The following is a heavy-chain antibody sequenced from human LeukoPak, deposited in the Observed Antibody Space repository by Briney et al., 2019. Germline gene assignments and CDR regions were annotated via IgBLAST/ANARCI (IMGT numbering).Heavy chain of an antibody. V-gene: IGHV4-39*01. D-gene: IGHD5-12*01. CDR3: ARHSDQARIFDY. CDR2: IYYSGST. CDR1: GGSISSGSYY. Sequence: SETLSLTCTVSGGSISSGSYYWGWIRQPPGKGLEWIGSIYYSGSTYYNPSLKSRVTISVDTSKNQFSLKLSSVTAADTAVYYCARHSDQARIFDYWGQGTLVTVSS. J-gene: IGHJ4*02.